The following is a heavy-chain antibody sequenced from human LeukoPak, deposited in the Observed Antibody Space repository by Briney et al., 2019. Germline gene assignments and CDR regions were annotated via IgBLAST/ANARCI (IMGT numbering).Heavy chain of an antibody. CDR3: ARVRARIAARKVFDY. CDR1: GGSFSGYY. CDR2: INHSGST. J-gene: IGHJ4*02. Sequence: SETLSLTCAVYGGSFSGYYWSWIRQPPGKGLEWIGEINHSGSTNYNPSLKSRVTISVDTSKNQSSLKLSSVTAADTAVYYCARVRARIAARKVFDYWGQRTLVTVSS. D-gene: IGHD6-6*01. V-gene: IGHV4-34*01.